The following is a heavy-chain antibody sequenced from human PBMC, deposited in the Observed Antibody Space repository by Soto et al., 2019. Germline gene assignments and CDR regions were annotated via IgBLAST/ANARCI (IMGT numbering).Heavy chain of an antibody. CDR1: GYAFTSYW. J-gene: IGHJ6*04. D-gene: IGHD3-10*01. CDR2: IDPRDSFV. Sequence: GESLKISFEGSGYAFTSYWITRVPQMSGKGLEWMGTIDPRDSFVYLSKALQGHVTISVDKSINTAFVQWSSLKASDSAMYYCSRRSRRCGETDYGLDVWGKGTTVTVSS. CDR3: SRRSRRCGETDYGLDV. V-gene: IGHV5-10-1*01.